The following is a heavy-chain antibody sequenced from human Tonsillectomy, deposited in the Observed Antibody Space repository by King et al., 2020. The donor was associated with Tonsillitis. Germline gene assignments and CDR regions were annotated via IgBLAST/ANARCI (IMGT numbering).Heavy chain of an antibody. V-gene: IGHV3-48*02. Sequence: EVQLVESGGGLVQPGGSLRLSCAASGFTFSTYSINWVRQAPGKGLEWVSYISSSSSTIYYADSVKGRFTISRDNAKNSLYLQMNSLRDEDTAVYYCARDIVVVPTAQRTKYYYYGMDVWGQGTTVTVSS. CDR3: ARDIVVVPTAQRTKYYYYGMDV. D-gene: IGHD2-2*01. J-gene: IGHJ6*02. CDR1: GFTFSTYS. CDR2: ISSSSSTI.